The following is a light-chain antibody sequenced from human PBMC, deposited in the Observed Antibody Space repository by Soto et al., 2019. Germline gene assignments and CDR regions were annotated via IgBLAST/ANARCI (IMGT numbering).Light chain of an antibody. CDR2: EVT. CDR3: RSYTNINTRACV. CDR1: SGDIGSYNR. J-gene: IGLJ1*01. Sequence: QSALTQPASVSGSPGQSITISCTGTSGDIGSYNRVSWYQQHPGKAPKLIIYEVTDRPSGVSNRFSGSKSGNTASLTISGLQAADEAEYYCRSYTNINTRACVFGTGTKVTV. V-gene: IGLV2-14*01.